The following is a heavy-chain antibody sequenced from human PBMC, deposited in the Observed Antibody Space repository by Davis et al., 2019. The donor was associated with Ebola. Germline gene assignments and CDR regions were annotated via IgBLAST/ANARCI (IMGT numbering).Heavy chain of an antibody. CDR2: MNPNSGNT. CDR1: GYTFTYYD. J-gene: IGHJ5*02. D-gene: IGHD6-19*01. Sequence: ASVKVSCKASGYTFTYYDINWVRQATGQALEWMGWMNPNSGNTGYARKFQGRVTMTRDITIGTAYMELTSLTSEDTAVYYCARSPEDSTGWNDWFDPWGQGTLVTVSS. CDR3: ARSPEDSTGWNDWFDP. V-gene: IGHV1-8*01.